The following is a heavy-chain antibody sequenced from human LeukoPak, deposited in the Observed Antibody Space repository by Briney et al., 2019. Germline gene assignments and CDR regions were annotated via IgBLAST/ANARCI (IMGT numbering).Heavy chain of an antibody. Sequence: SETLSLTCTVSGYSISSGYYWGWIRQPPGKGLEWIGSIYHSGSTYYNPSLKSRVTVSVDTSKNQFSLKLSSVTAADTAVYYCARENPWSDDAFDIWGQGTMVTVSS. D-gene: IGHD2-15*01. CDR1: GYSISSGYY. J-gene: IGHJ3*02. CDR2: IYHSGST. V-gene: IGHV4-38-2*02. CDR3: ARENPWSDDAFDI.